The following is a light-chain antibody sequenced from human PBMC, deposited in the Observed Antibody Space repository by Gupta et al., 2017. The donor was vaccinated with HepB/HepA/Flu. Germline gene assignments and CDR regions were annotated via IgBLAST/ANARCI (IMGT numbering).Light chain of an antibody. Sequence: DIHMTQSPSTLSASVGDRVTITCRASQSIGTWLAWYQQKPGKAPKVLIYRASTLYSGAPSRFSGRGSGTEFTLTSSGLQNDDFANYYCQEYTSSRTFGQGTKVEI. V-gene: IGKV1-5*03. CDR2: RAS. J-gene: IGKJ1*01. CDR3: QEYTSSRT. CDR1: QSIGTW.